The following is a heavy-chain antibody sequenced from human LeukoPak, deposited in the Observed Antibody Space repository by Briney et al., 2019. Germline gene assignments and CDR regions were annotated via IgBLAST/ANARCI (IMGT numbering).Heavy chain of an antibody. J-gene: IGHJ6*02. CDR2: ISSSGSTI. D-gene: IGHD3-22*01. Sequence: GGSLRLSCAASGFTVSSNYMSWVRQAPGKGLEWVSYISSSGSTIYYADSVKGRFTISRDNAKNSLYLQMNSLRAEDTAVYYCARVDSSGWEVYYYYYYGMDVWGQGTTVTVSS. CDR3: ARVDSSGWEVYYYYYYGMDV. V-gene: IGHV3-11*01. CDR1: GFTVSSNY.